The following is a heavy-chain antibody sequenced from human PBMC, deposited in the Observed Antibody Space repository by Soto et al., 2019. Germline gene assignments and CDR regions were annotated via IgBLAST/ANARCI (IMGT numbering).Heavy chain of an antibody. CDR1: GFAFSSEW. D-gene: IGHD2-15*01. V-gene: IGHV3-74*01. J-gene: IGHJ4*02. Sequence: EVQLVESGGGLVQHGGSLRLSCAASGFAFSSEWMHWVRQAPGKGLVWVSRIDPYDTGITYADSVKGLFTISRHNAKNTLYLQMISLRAEDTAVYYCTSDTFGARDSWGQGTLVTVSS. CDR3: TSDTFGARDS. CDR2: IDPYDTGI.